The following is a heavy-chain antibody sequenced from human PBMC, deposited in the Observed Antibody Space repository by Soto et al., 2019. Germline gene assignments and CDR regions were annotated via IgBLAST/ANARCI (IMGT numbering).Heavy chain of an antibody. V-gene: IGHV4-59*08. D-gene: IGHD3-22*01. Sequence: PSETLSLTCTVSGGSISSYYWSWIRQPPGKGLEWIGYIYYSGSTNYNPSLKSRVTISVDTSKNQFSLKLSSVTAADTAVYYCARVRGYYDSSGYYYWLDYWGQGTLVTVSS. CDR1: GGSISSYY. J-gene: IGHJ4*02. CDR2: IYYSGST. CDR3: ARVRGYYDSSGYYYWLDY.